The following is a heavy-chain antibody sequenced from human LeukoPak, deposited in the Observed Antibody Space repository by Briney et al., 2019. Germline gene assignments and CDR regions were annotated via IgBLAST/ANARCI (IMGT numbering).Heavy chain of an antibody. Sequence: GASVKVSCKASGYTFTSYGISWVRQAPGQGLEGMGWISAYNGNTNYAQKLQGRVTMATDTSTSTAYLELRSLRSDDTAVYYCAGGRVAVAGKNYYYMDVWGKGTTVTISS. V-gene: IGHV1-18*01. CDR1: GYTFTSYG. D-gene: IGHD6-19*01. CDR2: ISAYNGNT. J-gene: IGHJ6*03. CDR3: AGGRVAVAGKNYYYMDV.